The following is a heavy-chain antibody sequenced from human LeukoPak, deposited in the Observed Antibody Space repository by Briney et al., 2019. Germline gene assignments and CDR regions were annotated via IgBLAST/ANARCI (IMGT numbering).Heavy chain of an antibody. CDR3: ARGVRIAARWGPLRRWFDP. J-gene: IGHJ5*02. CDR1: GGSISSYY. CDR2: IYYSGST. V-gene: IGHV4-59*01. Sequence: SETLSLTCTVSGGSISSYYWSWIRQPPGKGLEWIGYIYYSGSTNYNPSLKSRVTISVDTSKNQFSLKLSSVTAADTAVYYCARGVRIAARWGPLRRWFDPWGQGTLVTVSS. D-gene: IGHD6-6*01.